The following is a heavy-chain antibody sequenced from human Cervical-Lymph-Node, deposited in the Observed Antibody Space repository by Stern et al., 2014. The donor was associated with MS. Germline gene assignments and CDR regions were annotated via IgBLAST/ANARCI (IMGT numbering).Heavy chain of an antibody. CDR3: ARDAWPTASGPLIDY. Sequence: EDQLVESGGGLVQPGGSLRLSCAASGFTFSSHWMPWVRQAPGKGLGWVSRIYGDGSSTKYADSVKGRFPISRDNAKSTLYLQMNSLRAEDSAVYYCARDAWPTASGPLIDYWGRGTLVTVSS. V-gene: IGHV3-74*03. D-gene: IGHD6-13*01. CDR2: IYGDGSST. CDR1: GFTFSSHW. J-gene: IGHJ4*02.